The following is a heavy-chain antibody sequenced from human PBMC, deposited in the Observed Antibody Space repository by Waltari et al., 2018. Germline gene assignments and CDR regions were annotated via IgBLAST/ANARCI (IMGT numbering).Heavy chain of an antibody. CDR1: GGTFSSYA. CDR3: AKDLFRRGRTAADY. J-gene: IGHJ4*02. V-gene: IGHV3-30-3*02. D-gene: IGHD2-21*01. Sequence: QVQLVQSGAEVKKPGSSVKVSCKASGGTFSSYAISWVRQAPGKGLEWVAGISYDGRNKYYADSVKGRFTISRDNSKNTLYLQMNSLRAEDTAVYYCAKDLFRRGRTAADYWGQGTLVTVSS. CDR2: ISYDGRNK.